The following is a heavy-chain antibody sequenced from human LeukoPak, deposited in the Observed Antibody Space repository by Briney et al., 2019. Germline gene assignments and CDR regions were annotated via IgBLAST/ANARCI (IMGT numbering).Heavy chain of an antibody. J-gene: IGHJ2*01. CDR2: ISAYDGNT. CDR1: GYTFTSHY. CDR3: ARSEGYYYDSSGSVWYFDL. D-gene: IGHD3-22*01. V-gene: IGHV1-18*04. Sequence: GASVKVSCRASGYTFTSHYMHWVRQAPGQGLEWMGGISAYDGNTNYAQKFQGRVTMTTHTSPSPANMQLRSLRSDHTAVYYCARSEGYYYDSSGSVWYFDLWGRGALVTVSS.